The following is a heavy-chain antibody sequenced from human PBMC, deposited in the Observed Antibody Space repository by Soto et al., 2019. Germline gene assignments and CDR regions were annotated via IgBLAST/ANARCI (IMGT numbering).Heavy chain of an antibody. CDR2: FYYSGST. Sequence: SETLSLTCTVSGGSISSSSYFWGWIRQPPGKGLEWIGSFYYSGSTYYNPSLKSRVTISVDTSKNQFSLKLSSVTAADTAVYYCARRFLEWLPNNWFNPWGQGTLVTVSS. D-gene: IGHD3-3*01. CDR1: GGSISSSSYF. J-gene: IGHJ5*02. V-gene: IGHV4-39*07. CDR3: ARRFLEWLPNNWFNP.